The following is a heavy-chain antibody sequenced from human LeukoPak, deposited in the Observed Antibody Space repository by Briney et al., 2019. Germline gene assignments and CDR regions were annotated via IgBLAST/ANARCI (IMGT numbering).Heavy chain of an antibody. D-gene: IGHD3-10*01. V-gene: IGHV4-31*03. CDR2: IYYSGST. Sequence: SETMSLTCTVSGGSISSGGYYWSWIRQHPGKGLEWIGYIYYSGSTYYNPSLKSRVTISVDTSKNQFSLELSSVTAADTAVYFCARADGGVRGYYFDYWGQGIMVTVSS. CDR1: GGSISSGGYY. CDR3: ARADGGVRGYYFDY. J-gene: IGHJ4*02.